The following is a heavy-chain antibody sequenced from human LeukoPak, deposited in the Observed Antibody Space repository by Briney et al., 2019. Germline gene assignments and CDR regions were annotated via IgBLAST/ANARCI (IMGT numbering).Heavy chain of an antibody. Sequence: TSETLSLTCTVSGGSISSSSYYWGWIRQPPGKGLEWIGSIYYSGSTYYNPSLKSRVTISVDTSKTQFSLKLSSVTAADTAVYYCASRRANWFDPWGQGTLVTVSS. J-gene: IGHJ5*02. CDR3: ASRRANWFDP. CDR2: IYYSGST. V-gene: IGHV4-39*07. CDR1: GGSISSSSYY. D-gene: IGHD3-10*01.